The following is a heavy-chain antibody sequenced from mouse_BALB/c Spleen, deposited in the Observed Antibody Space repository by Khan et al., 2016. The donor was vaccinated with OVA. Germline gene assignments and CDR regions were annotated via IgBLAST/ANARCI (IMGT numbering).Heavy chain of an antibody. CDR2: IYPGNSDT. D-gene: IGHD1-3*01. CDR3: TRGGYSSFAY. J-gene: IGHJ3*01. CDR1: GYSFSSYL. V-gene: IGHV1-5*01. Sequence: VQLKQSGTVLARPGASVKMSCKASGYSFSSYLIHWVKQRPGQGLEWIGGIYPGNSDTSYNQQFKDKAKLTAGTSASTAYMELSSLTNEDSAVYYCTRGGYSSFAYWGQGTLVTVSA.